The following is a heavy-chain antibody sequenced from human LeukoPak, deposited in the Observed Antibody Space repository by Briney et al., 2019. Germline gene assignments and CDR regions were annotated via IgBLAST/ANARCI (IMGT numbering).Heavy chain of an antibody. CDR3: ARGRQGSQDIVVVPAAIGFDY. CDR1: GGSFSGFY. J-gene: IGHJ4*02. D-gene: IGHD2-2*01. V-gene: IGHV4-34*01. Sequence: PSQTLSPTRAVYGGSFSGFYWGWIRQPPGKGRVWCGGINHSGSTNYNPSLKSRVTISVDTSKNQFSLKLSSVTAADTAVYYWARGRQGSQDIVVVPAAIGFDYGGQATLVTV. CDR2: INHSGST.